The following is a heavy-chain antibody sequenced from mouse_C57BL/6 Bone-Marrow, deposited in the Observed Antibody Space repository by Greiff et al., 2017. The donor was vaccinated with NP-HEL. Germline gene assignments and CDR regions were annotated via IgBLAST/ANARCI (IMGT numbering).Heavy chain of an antibody. Sequence: QVQLQQPGAELVRPGTSVKLSCKASGYTFTSYWMHWVKPRPGHGLEWIGVLAPSDSYPNSNQKFKGTATLTVDTSSSTAYMQRSSLTAEDSAVYYCARGAYTDYWGQGTTLTVSS. CDR1: GYTFTSYW. CDR2: LAPSDSYP. J-gene: IGHJ2*01. CDR3: ARGAYTDY. D-gene: IGHD2-10*01. V-gene: IGHV1-59*01.